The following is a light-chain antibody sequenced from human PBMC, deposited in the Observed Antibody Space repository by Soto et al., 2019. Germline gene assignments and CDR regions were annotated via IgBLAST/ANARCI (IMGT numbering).Light chain of an antibody. J-gene: IGKJ1*01. CDR1: QSLLHSNGYNY. CDR2: LGS. Sequence: DIVMTQSPLSLPVTPGEPASISCRSSQSLLHSNGYNYLDWYLQKPGQSPQLLIYLGSNRASGVPDRFSGSGSGTDFTLKISRVEAEDVGVYYRMQAIHSPRTFGQGTKV. CDR3: MQAIHSPRT. V-gene: IGKV2-28*01.